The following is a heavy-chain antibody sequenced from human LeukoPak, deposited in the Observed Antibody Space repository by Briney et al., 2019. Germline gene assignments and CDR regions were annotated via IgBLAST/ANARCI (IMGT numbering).Heavy chain of an antibody. CDR2: IRYDGSNK. CDR1: GFTFSSYG. CDR3: AKDLFVSDCSSTSCYDAFDI. D-gene: IGHD2-2*01. Sequence: GGSLRLSCAASGFTFSSYGMHWVRQAPGKGLEWVAFIRYDGSNKYYADSVKGRFTISRDNSKNTLYLQMNSLRAEDTAVYYCAKDLFVSDCSSTSCYDAFDIWGQGTMVTVSS. V-gene: IGHV3-30*02. J-gene: IGHJ3*02.